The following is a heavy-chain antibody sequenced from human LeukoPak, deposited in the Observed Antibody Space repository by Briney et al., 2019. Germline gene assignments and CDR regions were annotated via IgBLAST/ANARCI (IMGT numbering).Heavy chain of an antibody. CDR2: INHSGST. V-gene: IGHV4-34*03. CDR1: GGSFSGYY. D-gene: IGHD3-10*01. J-gene: IGHJ6*02. CDR3: QGGSDYGMDV. Sequence: SETLSLTCAVYGGSFSGYYWSWIRQPPGKGLEWIGEINHSGSTNYNPSLKSRVTISVDRSKNQFSLKLSSVTAADTAVYYCQGGSDYGMDVWGQGTTVTVSS.